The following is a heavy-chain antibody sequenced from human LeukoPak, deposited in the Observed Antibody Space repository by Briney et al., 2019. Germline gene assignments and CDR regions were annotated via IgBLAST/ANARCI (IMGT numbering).Heavy chain of an antibody. J-gene: IGHJ4*02. V-gene: IGHV3-74*01. CDR2: ISNDGSTT. CDR1: GFTFSRYW. CDR3: AREAYSSSSSDY. D-gene: IGHD6-6*01. Sequence: GGSLRLSCAASGFTFSRYWMHWVRQVPGKGLVWVSRISNDGSTTSYADSAKGRFTISRDNAENILYLEMSSLRAEDTSVYYCAREAYSSSSSDYWGQGTLVTVSS.